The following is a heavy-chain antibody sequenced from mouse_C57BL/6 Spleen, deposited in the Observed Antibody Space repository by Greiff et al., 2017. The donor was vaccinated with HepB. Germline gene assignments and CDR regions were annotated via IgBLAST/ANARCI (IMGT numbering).Heavy chain of an antibody. CDR1: GFNIKNTY. V-gene: IGHV14-3*01. CDR3: ATYYYGSSPPWYFDV. CDR2: IDPANGNT. Sequence: EVQLQQSVAELVRPGASVKLSCTASGFNIKNTYMHWVKQRPEQGLEWIGRIDPANGNTKYAPKFQGKATITADTSSTTAYLHLRSLTSEDTAIYYCATYYYGSSPPWYFDVWGTGTTVTVSS. J-gene: IGHJ1*03. D-gene: IGHD1-1*01.